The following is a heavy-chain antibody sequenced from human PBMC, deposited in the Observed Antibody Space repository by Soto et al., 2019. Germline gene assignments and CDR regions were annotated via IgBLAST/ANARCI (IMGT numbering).Heavy chain of an antibody. CDR1: GGSFSGYY. J-gene: IGHJ4*02. CDR3: ARGGLTTVPPLT. Sequence: QMQLQQWGAGLLKPSETLSLTCAGYGGSFSGYYYYWIRQPPGKGLEWIGEINRSGSTNYNPSLKRRVTISVDTSKNQFSLTLSSVTAADTAIYYCARGGLTTVPPLTWGQGTLVTVSS. D-gene: IGHD4-17*01. CDR2: INRSGST. V-gene: IGHV4-34*01.